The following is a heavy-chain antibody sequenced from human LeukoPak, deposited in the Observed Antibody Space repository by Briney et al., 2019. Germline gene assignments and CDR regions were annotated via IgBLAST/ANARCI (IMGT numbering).Heavy chain of an antibody. Sequence: PGRSLRLSCVASGFTFSSYSMNWVRQAPGKGLEWISYISSSSSAIYYADSVKGRFTISRDNAKDSLYLQMNSLRAEDTAVYYCARGSPAGYWGQGTLVTVSS. CDR3: ARGSPAGY. CDR1: GFTFSSYS. J-gene: IGHJ4*02. CDR2: ISSSSSAI. V-gene: IGHV3-48*04.